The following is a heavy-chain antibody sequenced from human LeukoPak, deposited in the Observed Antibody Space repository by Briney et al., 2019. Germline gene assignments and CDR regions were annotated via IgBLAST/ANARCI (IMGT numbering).Heavy chain of an antibody. V-gene: IGHV3-48*02. CDR2: ISSSSSTI. CDR3: ARDCSGGSCSHYYYYGMDV. J-gene: IGHJ6*02. D-gene: IGHD2-15*01. Sequence: GGSLRLSCAASGFTFSSYSMTWVRQAPGKGLEWVSYISSSSSTIYYADSVKGRFTISRDNAKNSLYLQMNSLRDEDTAVYYCARDCSGGSCSHYYYYGMDVWGQGTTVTVSS. CDR1: GFTFSSYS.